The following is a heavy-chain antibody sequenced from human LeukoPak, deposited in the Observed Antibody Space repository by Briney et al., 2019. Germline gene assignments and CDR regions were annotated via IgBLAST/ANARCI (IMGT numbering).Heavy chain of an antibody. CDR3: ARRWNYGRNYYIDV. J-gene: IGHJ6*03. V-gene: IGHV4-34*01. CDR1: GGSFSNYY. Sequence: PSETLSLTCAVYGGSFSNYYWSWIRQPPGKGLEWIGEINDSGRINYNSSLMSRVTVSVDTSKNQFSPRLTSVTATDTAVYYCARRWNYGRNYYIDVWGNGATVSVSS. D-gene: IGHD1-7*01. CDR2: INDSGRI.